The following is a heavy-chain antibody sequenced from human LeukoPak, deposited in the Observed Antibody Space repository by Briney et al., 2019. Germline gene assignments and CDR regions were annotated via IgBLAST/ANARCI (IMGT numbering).Heavy chain of an antibody. CDR3: ARDRISSGGYAGFAY. D-gene: IGHD6-19*01. CDR2: IYSGGST. Sequence: GGSLRLSCAASGFTVSNIYMSWVRQAPGKGLEWVSVIYSGGSTYYADSVKGRFTFSRDISKNTLYLQMNSLRTEDTAVYYCARDRISSGGYAGFAYWGQGTLVTVSS. V-gene: IGHV3-66*02. CDR1: GFTVSNIY. J-gene: IGHJ4*02.